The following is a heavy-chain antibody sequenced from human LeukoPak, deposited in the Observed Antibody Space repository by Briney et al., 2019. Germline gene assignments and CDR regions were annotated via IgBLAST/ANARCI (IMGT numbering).Heavy chain of an antibody. CDR1: GYTFTSYG. J-gene: IGHJ3*02. V-gene: IGHV1-18*01. CDR3: ARASGPAGNYDYVWGSYRYNDDAFDI. D-gene: IGHD3-16*02. Sequence: ASVKVSCKASGYTFTSYGISWVRQAPGQGLEWMGWISAYNGNTNYAQKLQGRVTMTTDTSTSTAYMELGSLRSDDTAVYYCARASGPAGNYDYVWGSYRYNDDAFDIWGQGTMVTVSS. CDR2: ISAYNGNT.